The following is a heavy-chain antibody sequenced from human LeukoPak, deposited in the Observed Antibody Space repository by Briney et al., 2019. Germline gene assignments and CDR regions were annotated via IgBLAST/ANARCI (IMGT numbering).Heavy chain of an antibody. CDR2: LYYSGST. CDR3: ARLSVATYYLDY. Sequence: PSETLSLTCTVSGGSINRTTYYWGWIRQPPGKGLEWIGSLYYSGSTYYNPSLKSRVTISVDTSKNQFSLKLRSVTAADTAVYYCARLSVATYYLDYWGQGTLVTVSS. CDR1: GGSINRTTYY. V-gene: IGHV4-39*01. J-gene: IGHJ4*02. D-gene: IGHD5-12*01.